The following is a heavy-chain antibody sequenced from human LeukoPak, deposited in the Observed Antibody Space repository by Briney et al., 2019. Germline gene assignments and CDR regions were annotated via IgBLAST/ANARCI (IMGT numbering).Heavy chain of an antibody. J-gene: IGHJ4*02. CDR3: ARHANLGTDSYYFAS. D-gene: IGHD2-21*02. CDR1: GYSFTIYW. Sequence: GESLKISCKASGYSFTIYWIAWVRQMPGKGLEWMGIIYPGDSDTTYSPSFQGQVTISADKFISTAYLQWSSLKASDTAIYYCARHANLGTDSYYFASWGQETPVTVSS. V-gene: IGHV5-51*01. CDR2: IYPGDSDT.